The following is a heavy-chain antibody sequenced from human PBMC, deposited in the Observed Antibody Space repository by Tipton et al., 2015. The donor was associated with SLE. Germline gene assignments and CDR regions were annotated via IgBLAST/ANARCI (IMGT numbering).Heavy chain of an antibody. J-gene: IGHJ5*02. CDR2: AFYSGST. Sequence: PGLVKPSETLSLTCAVSGVSIGSSSHYWGWIRQPPGKGLEWVGFAFYSGSTSYNPSLKSRVTISIDTSKNQFSLKLSSVTAADTAVYYCARHADAAGWFDPWGQGTLVTVSS. V-gene: IGHV4-61*05. CDR1: GVSIGSSSHY. CDR3: ARHADAAGWFDP.